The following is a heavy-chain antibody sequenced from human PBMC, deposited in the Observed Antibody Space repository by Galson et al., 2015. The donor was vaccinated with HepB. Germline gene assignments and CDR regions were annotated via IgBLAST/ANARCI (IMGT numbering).Heavy chain of an antibody. CDR3: AKDADILTGYPYYCDY. V-gene: IGHV3-23*01. J-gene: IGHJ4*02. Sequence: SLRLSCAVSGLSFDIHAMNWVRLAPGKGLQWVSTISTSGADTYYTDSVKGRFTISRDNSKNILYRQMNTLRVEDTSRYYCAKDADILTGYPYYCDYWGQGSLVSVCS. D-gene: IGHD3-9*01. CDR2: ISTSGADT. CDR1: GLSFDIHA.